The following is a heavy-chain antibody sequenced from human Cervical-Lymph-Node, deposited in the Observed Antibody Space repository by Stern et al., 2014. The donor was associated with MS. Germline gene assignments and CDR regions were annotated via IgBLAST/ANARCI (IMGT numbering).Heavy chain of an antibody. CDR2: INPGGGST. CDR1: GYTFISYY. J-gene: IGHJ4*02. CDR3: AREASRSLKNFDY. V-gene: IGHV1-46*01. D-gene: IGHD6-6*01. Sequence: VQLLESGAEVKKPGASVKVSCKASGYTFISYYIHWVRQAPGQGLEWMGIINPGGGSTSYAQKFQGRVTMTRDTSTSTVYMELSSLKSEDTAVFYCAREASRSLKNFDYWGQGTLVTVSS.